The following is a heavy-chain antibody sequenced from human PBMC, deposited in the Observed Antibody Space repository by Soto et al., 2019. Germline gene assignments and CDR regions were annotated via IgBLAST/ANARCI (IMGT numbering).Heavy chain of an antibody. J-gene: IGHJ6*02. CDR1: GYTFTSYD. V-gene: IGHV1-8*01. CDR3: AGSGNAETYYYGSGSSYGMDV. Sequence: ASVKVSCKASGYTFTSYDINWVRQATGQGLEWMGWMNPNSGNTGYAQKFRGRVTMTRNTSISTAYMELSSLRSEDTAVYYCAGSGNAETYYYGSGSSYGMDVWGQGTTVTVS. CDR2: MNPNSGNT. D-gene: IGHD3-10*01.